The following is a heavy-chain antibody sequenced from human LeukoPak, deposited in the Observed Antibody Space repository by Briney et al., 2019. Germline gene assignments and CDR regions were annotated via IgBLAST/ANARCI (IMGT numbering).Heavy chain of an antibody. J-gene: IGHJ6*03. CDR2: INHSGGT. Sequence: SETLSLTCTVSGGSISSYYWSWLRQPPGKGLEWIGEINHSGGTKYNPSLKSRVTISVDTSKNQFSLKLSSVTAADTAMYYCARVKDPGGYYYYYYMDVWGKGTTVTVSS. V-gene: IGHV4-34*01. D-gene: IGHD3-16*01. CDR1: GGSISSYY. CDR3: ARVKDPGGYYYYYYMDV.